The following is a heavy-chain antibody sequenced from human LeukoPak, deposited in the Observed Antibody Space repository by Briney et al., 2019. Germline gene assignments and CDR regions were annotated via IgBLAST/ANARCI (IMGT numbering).Heavy chain of an antibody. Sequence: GGSLRLSCTASGFTSGFTFGDYAMSWVRQAPGMGLEWVSSISSSSTYIYYADSVKGRFTISRDNTKNSLYLQMNSLRAEDTAVYYCARFQGAHYWGQGTLVTVSS. CDR2: ISSSSTYI. CDR3: ARFQGAHY. V-gene: IGHV3-21*01. D-gene: IGHD4/OR15-4a*01. J-gene: IGHJ4*02. CDR1: GFTFGDYA.